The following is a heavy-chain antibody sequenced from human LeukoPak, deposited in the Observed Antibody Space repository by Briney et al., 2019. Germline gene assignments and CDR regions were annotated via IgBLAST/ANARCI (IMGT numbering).Heavy chain of an antibody. D-gene: IGHD3-22*01. J-gene: IGHJ4*02. V-gene: IGHV3-30*03. CDR3: AAFITTKLDY. CDR2: ASSDEINQ. Sequence: GGSLRLSCAASGFTFSNAWMSWVRQAPGKGLEWVAVASSDEINQYYADSVKGRFIISRDNSRNTLNLQMNNLRTEDTAFYYCAAFITTKLDYWGQGILVTVSS. CDR1: GFTFSNAW.